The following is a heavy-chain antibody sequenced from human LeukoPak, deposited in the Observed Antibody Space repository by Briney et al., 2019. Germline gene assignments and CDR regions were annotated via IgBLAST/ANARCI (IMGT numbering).Heavy chain of an antibody. CDR3: ARNRQGSNSYFDY. J-gene: IGHJ4*02. CDR2: IVPILGVP. CDR1: GGTFNTYT. D-gene: IGHD6-6*01. V-gene: IGHV1-69*02. Sequence: ASVKVSCKASGGTFNTYTLSCVRQAPGQGLEWMGTIVPILGVPNYAQKFQGRVSITADKSRSTAFIELSSLGSEDTAVYYCARNRQGSNSYFDYWGQGTLVTVSS.